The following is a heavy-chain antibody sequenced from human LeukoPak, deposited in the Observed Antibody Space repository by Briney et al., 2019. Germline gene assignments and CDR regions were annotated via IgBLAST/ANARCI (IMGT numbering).Heavy chain of an antibody. CDR1: GFTFTNYW. CDR3: ARDIGSSSWLNWFDP. D-gene: IGHD6-13*01. J-gene: IGHJ5*02. V-gene: IGHV3-7*03. CDR2: IKQDRSEK. Sequence: WGSLSLSCAASGFTFTNYWMSWVRQAPRQGLGLVANIKQDRSEKYYVDSGQGRFTIPRDNAKNSLYLQMNSLRAEDTALYHCARDIGSSSWLNWFDPWGQGTLGTVSS.